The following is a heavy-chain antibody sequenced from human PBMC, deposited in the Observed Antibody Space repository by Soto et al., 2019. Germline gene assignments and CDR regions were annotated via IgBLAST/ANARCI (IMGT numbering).Heavy chain of an antibody. J-gene: IGHJ6*02. CDR2: ISDTGYST. CDR1: EFTFSNYA. Sequence: EVQLLESGGGLVQPGGSLRLSCAASEFTFSNYAMTWVRQDPGKGLEWVSAISDTGYSTYYADSVKGRFTISRDNSKNTLYLQVNRLIAEDTAIYYCVKVFQYYYYGMDVWGLGTTVTISS. CDR3: VKVFQYYYYGMDV. V-gene: IGHV3-23*01.